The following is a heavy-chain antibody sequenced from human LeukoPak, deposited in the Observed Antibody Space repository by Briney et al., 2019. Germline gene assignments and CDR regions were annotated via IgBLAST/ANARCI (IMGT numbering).Heavy chain of an antibody. CDR3: ARDSSSGYYPNWWDP. V-gene: IGHV1-18*01. Sequence: GASVKVSCKASGYTFTSYGISWVRQAPGQGLEWMGWISAYNGNTNYAQKLQGRVTMTTDTSTSTAYMELRSLRSDDTAVYYCARDSSSGYYPNWWDPGGRGTLVTVPS. CDR1: GYTFTSYG. CDR2: ISAYNGNT. D-gene: IGHD3-22*01. J-gene: IGHJ5*02.